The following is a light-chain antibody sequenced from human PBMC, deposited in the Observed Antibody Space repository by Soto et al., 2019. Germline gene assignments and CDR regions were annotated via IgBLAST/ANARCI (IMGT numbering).Light chain of an antibody. V-gene: IGLV1-47*01. J-gene: IGLJ3*02. CDR3: AAWDDSLSGWV. Sequence: VLTQPPSASGTPGQRVTISCSGSSSNIGSNYVYWYQQLPGTAPKLLIYRNNQRPSGVPDRFSGSKSGTSASLAISGLRSEDEADYYCAAWDDSLSGWVFGGGTKLTVL. CDR2: RNN. CDR1: SSNIGSNY.